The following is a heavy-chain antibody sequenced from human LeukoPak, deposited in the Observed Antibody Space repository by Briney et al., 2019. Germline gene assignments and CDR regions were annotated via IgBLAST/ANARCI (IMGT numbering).Heavy chain of an antibody. V-gene: IGHV3-49*04. CDR1: GFTFSSYG. D-gene: IGHD1-26*01. CDR3: TRAYSGSYSAAYYYYMDV. Sequence: GGSLRLSCAASGFTFSSYGMHWVRQAPGKGLEWVGFIRSKAYGGTTEYAASVKGRFTISRDDSKSIAYLQMNSLKTEDTAVYYCTRAYSGSYSAAYYYYMDVWGKGTTVTISS. J-gene: IGHJ6*03. CDR2: IRSKAYGGTT.